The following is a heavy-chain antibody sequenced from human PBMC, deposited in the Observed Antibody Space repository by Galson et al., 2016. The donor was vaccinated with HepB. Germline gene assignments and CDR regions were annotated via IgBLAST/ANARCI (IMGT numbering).Heavy chain of an antibody. Sequence: SLRLSCAASGFTVGSNFMSWVRQAPGKGLEWVSLIYSVGTPHYADSVKGRFTMSRDSSKNTLYLQMNSLRAEDTAVYYCARGTAILRFMEWTPPNYFDYWGQGILVTVSS. D-gene: IGHD3-3*01. CDR1: GFTVGSNF. V-gene: IGHV3-66*01. CDR2: IYSVGTP. CDR3: ARGTAILRFMEWTPPNYFDY. J-gene: IGHJ4*02.